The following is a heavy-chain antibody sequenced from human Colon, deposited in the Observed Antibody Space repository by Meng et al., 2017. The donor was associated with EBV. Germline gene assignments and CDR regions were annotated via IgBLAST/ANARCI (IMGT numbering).Heavy chain of an antibody. J-gene: IGHJ4*02. CDR2: IYQSCST. CDR1: RVSITSVYV. Sequence: VQLVVATPGVLDTSDPVSPTCPCARVSITSVYVWARVRQAPGKGLEWIGRIYQSCSTNYNPSLKSQVTISVVKSKNQFSLKLTSVTAADTAVYYCARGVYYSFDDWGQRTLVTVSS. V-gene: IGHV4-4*02. CDR3: ARGVYYSFDD. D-gene: IGHD3-10*01.